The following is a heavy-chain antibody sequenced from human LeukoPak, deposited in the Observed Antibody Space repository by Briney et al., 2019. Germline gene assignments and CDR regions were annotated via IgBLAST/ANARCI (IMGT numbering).Heavy chain of an antibody. D-gene: IGHD6-6*01. CDR3: ARAPSEGVAARPGAFDY. V-gene: IGHV1-18*01. CDR2: ISAYNGDT. J-gene: IGHJ4*02. CDR1: GYTFTSYG. Sequence: GASVKVSCKASGYTFTSYGISWVRQAPGQGLEWMGWISAYNGDTNYAQKFQGRVTITTDESTSTAYMELSSLRSEDTAVYYCARAPSEGVAARPGAFDYWGQGTLVTVSS.